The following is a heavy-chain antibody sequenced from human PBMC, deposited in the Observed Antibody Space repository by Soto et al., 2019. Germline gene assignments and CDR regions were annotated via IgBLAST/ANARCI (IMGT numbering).Heavy chain of an antibody. CDR2: IQEDGSVK. Sequence: GGSLRLSCAASGFTLGGYWMTWVRQAPGLGPEWVANIQEDGSVKYYVESVEGRFTISRDNSKNTLYLQMNSLRAEDTAVYYCAKGLVELVDYWGQGTLVTVSS. CDR3: AKGLVELVDY. J-gene: IGHJ4*02. D-gene: IGHD1-7*01. CDR1: GFTLGGYW. V-gene: IGHV3-7*03.